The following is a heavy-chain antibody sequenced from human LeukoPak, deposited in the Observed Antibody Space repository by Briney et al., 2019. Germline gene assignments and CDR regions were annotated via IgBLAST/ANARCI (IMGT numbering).Heavy chain of an antibody. CDR3: AKAGSIRFDY. CDR2: ISGSGGST. D-gene: IGHD1-26*01. V-gene: IGHV3-23*01. Sequence: GGSLRLSCAASGLTFSHYWMRWVRQASGKGLEWVSGISGSGGSTYYADSVKGRFTISRDNSKNTLYLQMNSLRAEDTAAYYCAKAGSIRFDYWGQGTLVTVSS. J-gene: IGHJ4*02. CDR1: GLTFSHYW.